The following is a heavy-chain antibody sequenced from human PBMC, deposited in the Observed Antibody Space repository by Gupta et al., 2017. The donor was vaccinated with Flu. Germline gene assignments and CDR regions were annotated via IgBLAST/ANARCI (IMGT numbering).Heavy chain of an antibody. Sequence: KGRVWVSRIKSDESSASYADSVKGRFTISRDNAKNTLYLQMNSLRAEDTAVYYCARDGAGDCSGGSCYSWFDPWGQGTLVTVSS. D-gene: IGHD2-15*01. J-gene: IGHJ5*02. CDR2: IKSDESSA. V-gene: IGHV3-74*01. CDR3: ARDGAGDCSGGSCYSWFDP.